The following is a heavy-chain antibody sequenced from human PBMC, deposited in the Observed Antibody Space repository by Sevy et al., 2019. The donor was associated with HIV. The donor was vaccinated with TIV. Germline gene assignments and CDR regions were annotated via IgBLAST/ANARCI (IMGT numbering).Heavy chain of an antibody. Sequence: SETLSLTCTVSGGSLNSYYWSWIRQPPGKGLEWIGYLFYTDSTNYNPSLKSRVTISVDRSKNQFALELGPVTAADTAVYYCARDSDSGLDYWGQGTLVTVSS. V-gene: IGHV4-59*01. J-gene: IGHJ4*02. D-gene: IGHD4-17*01. CDR1: GGSLNSYY. CDR2: LFYTDST. CDR3: ARDSDSGLDY.